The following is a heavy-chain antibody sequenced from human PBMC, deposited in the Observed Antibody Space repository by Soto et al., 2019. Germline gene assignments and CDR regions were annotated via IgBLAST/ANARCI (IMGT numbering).Heavy chain of an antibody. Sequence: GSLRLSCAASGFAFSSYAMAWVRQAPGKGLEWASSITGSGGSTYFAVSVMGRFSISRDNSQKTVSLQMDSLRAEDTAVYYCAKFSAHSMYDISSAPDYWGQGTLVTVYS. CDR3: AKFSAHSMYDISSAPDY. CDR2: ITGSGGST. V-gene: IGHV3-23*01. CDR1: GFAFSSYA. D-gene: IGHD6-6*01. J-gene: IGHJ4*02.